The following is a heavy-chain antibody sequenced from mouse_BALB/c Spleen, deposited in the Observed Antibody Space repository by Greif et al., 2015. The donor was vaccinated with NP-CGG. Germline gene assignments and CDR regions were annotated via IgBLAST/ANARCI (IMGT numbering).Heavy chain of an antibody. Sequence: EVQLVESGGDLVKPGGSLKISCAASGFSFSSYGMSWVRQTPGKRLEWFATINSGGSDTYYPDSVKGRFTISRDNAKNTLYLQMSSLRSEDTAMYYCARLSMITTYYYAMDYWGQGTSVTVSS. CDR2: INSGGSDT. CDR3: ARLSMITTYYYAMDY. CDR1: GFSFSSYG. D-gene: IGHD2-4*01. V-gene: IGHV5-6*01. J-gene: IGHJ4*01.